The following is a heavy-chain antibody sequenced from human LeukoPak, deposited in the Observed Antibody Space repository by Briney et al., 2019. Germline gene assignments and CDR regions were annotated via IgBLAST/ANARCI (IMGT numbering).Heavy chain of an antibody. CDR1: GFTFSSYW. D-gene: IGHD2-2*01. Sequence: GGSLRLSCAASGFTFSSYWMSWFRQAPGKGLEWVANIKQDGSEKYYVDSVKGRFTISRDNAKNSLYLQMNSLRAEDTAVYYCARDFVVPAAIGYYYYYYGMDVWGQGTTVTVSS. CDR3: ARDFVVPAAIGYYYYYYGMDV. V-gene: IGHV3-7*01. CDR2: IKQDGSEK. J-gene: IGHJ6*02.